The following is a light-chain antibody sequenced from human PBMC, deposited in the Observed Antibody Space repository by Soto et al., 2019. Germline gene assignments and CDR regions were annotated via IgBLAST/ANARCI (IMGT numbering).Light chain of an antibody. Sequence: DIQMTQSPSTLSGSVGYMFTITCRASQTISSWLAWYQQKPGKAPKLLIYKASTLKSGVPSRFRGSGSGTEFTLTISSLQTDDFATYYCQHYNSYSEAFGHGTKVDIK. J-gene: IGKJ1*01. V-gene: IGKV1-5*03. CDR3: QHYNSYSEA. CDR1: QTISSW. CDR2: KAS.